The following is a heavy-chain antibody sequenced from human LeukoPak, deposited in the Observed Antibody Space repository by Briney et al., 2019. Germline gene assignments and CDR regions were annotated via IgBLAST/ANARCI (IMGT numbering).Heavy chain of an antibody. D-gene: IGHD5-24*01. CDR2: ISYDGSNK. V-gene: IGHV3-30*18. J-gene: IGHJ3*02. Sequence: GRSLRLSCAASGFTFSSYGMHWVRQAPGKGLEWVAVISYDGSNKYYADSVKGRFTISRDNSKNTLYLQMNSLRAEDTAEYYCAKDDELQLIAFDIWGQGTMVTVSS. CDR1: GFTFSSYG. CDR3: AKDDELQLIAFDI.